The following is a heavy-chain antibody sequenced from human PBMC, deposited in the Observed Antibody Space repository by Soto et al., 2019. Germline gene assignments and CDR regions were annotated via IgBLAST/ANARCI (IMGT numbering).Heavy chain of an antibody. V-gene: IGHV1-58*01. CDR2: IVVGSGNT. D-gene: IGHD2-2*01. Sequence: GASVKVSCKASGFTFTSSAVQWVRQARGQRLEWIGWIVVGSGNTNYAQKFQERVTITRDMSTSTAYMELSSLRSEDTAVYYCAATYQLPRYYYYYGMDVRGQGTTVTVSX. J-gene: IGHJ6*02. CDR1: GFTFTSSA. CDR3: AATYQLPRYYYYYGMDV.